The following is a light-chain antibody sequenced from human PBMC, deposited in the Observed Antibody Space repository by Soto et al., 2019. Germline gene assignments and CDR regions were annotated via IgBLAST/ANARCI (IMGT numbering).Light chain of an antibody. CDR1: QSVSSRS. Sequence: EIVVTQSPGALPLTQREIATLSWRASQSVSSRSFAWHQKTGGQAPSLLIYGASRRATGLPDRFSGSGSGTDFTLTISRLEPEDFAVYYCQQYGSSNTFGQGTRLEIK. J-gene: IGKJ5*01. CDR2: GAS. V-gene: IGKV3-20*01. CDR3: QQYGSSNT.